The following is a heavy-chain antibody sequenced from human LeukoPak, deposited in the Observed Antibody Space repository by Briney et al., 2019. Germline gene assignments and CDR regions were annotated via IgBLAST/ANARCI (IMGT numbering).Heavy chain of an antibody. CDR3: ARGLSTTPYCGGDWRGHIRIGFDY. J-gene: IGHJ4*02. V-gene: IGHV4-34*01. D-gene: IGHD2-21*02. Sequence: SETLFLTCGVYGGSFSCYYWRWIHQPPGKGLEWIGEIHHNGSTNYNPSLQSQVTISVDKSKNQFSLKLSSVTAADTAVYYCARGLSTTPYCGGDWRGHIRIGFDYWGQGTLVTVSS. CDR2: IHHNGST. CDR1: GGSFSCYY.